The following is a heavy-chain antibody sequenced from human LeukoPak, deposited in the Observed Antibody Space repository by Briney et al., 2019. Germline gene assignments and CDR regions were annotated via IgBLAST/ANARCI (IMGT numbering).Heavy chain of an antibody. CDR2: IYYTGST. V-gene: IGHV4-59*01. J-gene: IGHJ4*02. CDR1: GGSMSTYY. Sequence: SETLSLTCTVSGGSMSTYYWTWIRQPPGKGLEWIGFIYYTGSTNYNPSLKSRVTISVDASKNQFSLKLSSVTAADTAVYYCAGMRITTPTVRTLDYWGQGTLVTVSS. D-gene: IGHD1-14*01. CDR3: AGMRITTPTVRTLDY.